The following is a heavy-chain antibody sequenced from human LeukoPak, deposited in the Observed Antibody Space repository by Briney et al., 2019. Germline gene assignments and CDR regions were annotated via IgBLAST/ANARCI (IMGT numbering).Heavy chain of an antibody. CDR3: ARLIAVAGADWYFDP. V-gene: IGHV4-39*01. J-gene: IGHJ2*01. CDR2: IYYSGST. Sequence: SETLSLTCTVSGGSISSSGYYWGWIRQPPGKGLEWIGNIYYSGSTSYNPSLKSRVTISVDTSKNQFSLKLSSVTAADTAVYYCARLIAVAGADWYFDPWGRGTLVTVSS. CDR1: GGSISSSGYY. D-gene: IGHD6-19*01.